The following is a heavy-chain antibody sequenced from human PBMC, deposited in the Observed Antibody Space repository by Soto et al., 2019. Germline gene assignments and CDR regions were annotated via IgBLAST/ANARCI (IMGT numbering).Heavy chain of an antibody. J-gene: IGHJ4*02. D-gene: IGHD2-2*02. V-gene: IGHV3-23*01. CDR1: GFIFSNYA. CDR3: AKVRPVFTPLYQIGYFDY. Sequence: GGSLRLSCAASGFIFSNYAMSWVRQPPGKGLEWVSIISGSDDNTYYADSVRDRVTISRDNSKNTLYLQMNSLRAEDTAVYYCAKVRPVFTPLYQIGYFDYWGQGALVTVSS. CDR2: ISGSDDNT.